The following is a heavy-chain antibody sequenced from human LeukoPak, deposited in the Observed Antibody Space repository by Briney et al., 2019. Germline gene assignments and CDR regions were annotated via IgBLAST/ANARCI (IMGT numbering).Heavy chain of an antibody. CDR2: TYYRSKWYN. CDR3: ARRKAATFGMDV. V-gene: IGHV6-1*01. Sequence: SQTLSLTCAISGDSVSSHSSAWNWIRQSPSRGLEWLGRTYYRSKWYNDYAVSMKSRITINPDTSKNQFSLQLNSVTPEDTAVYYCARRKAATFGMDVWGQGTTVTVSS. CDR1: GDSVSSHSSA. J-gene: IGHJ6*02. D-gene: IGHD6-13*01.